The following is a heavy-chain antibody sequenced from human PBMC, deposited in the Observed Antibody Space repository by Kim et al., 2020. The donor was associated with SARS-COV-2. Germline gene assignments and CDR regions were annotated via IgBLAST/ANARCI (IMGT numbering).Heavy chain of an antibody. CDR1: GFTFSSYA. CDR2: ISFSGGST. V-gene: IGHV3-23*01. J-gene: IGHJ4*02. CDR3: ANQLGMTEPFDY. Sequence: GGSLRLSCAASGFTFSSYAMSWVRQAPGKGLEWVSAISFSGGSTYYADSVKGRFTISRDNSKNTLYLQMNSLRAEDTTIYYCANQLGMTEPFDYWGQGTLVTVSS. D-gene: IGHD7-27*01.